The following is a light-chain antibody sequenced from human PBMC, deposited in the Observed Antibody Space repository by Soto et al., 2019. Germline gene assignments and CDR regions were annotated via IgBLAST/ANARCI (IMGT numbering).Light chain of an antibody. CDR3: QQYGNSPWT. Sequence: EIVLTQSPGTLSLSPGERATLSCRASQSVSSSYLAWYQQKPGQAPRLLIYGASNRATGIPDRFSGSGSGTDFTLTISRLEPEDFAVYYCQQYGNSPWTFGQETKVEI. CDR1: QSVSSSY. CDR2: GAS. V-gene: IGKV3-20*01. J-gene: IGKJ1*01.